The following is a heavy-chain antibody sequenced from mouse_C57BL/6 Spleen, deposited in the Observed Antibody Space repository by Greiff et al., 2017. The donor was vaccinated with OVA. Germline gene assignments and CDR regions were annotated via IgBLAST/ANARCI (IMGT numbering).Heavy chain of an antibody. CDR1: GYAFTNYL. CDR3: ARDDGSRGYFDV. CDR2: INPGSGGT. J-gene: IGHJ1*03. D-gene: IGHD1-1*01. Sequence: VKLQESGAELVRPGTSVKVSCKASGYAFTNYLIEWVKQRPGQGLEWIGVINPGSGGTNYNEKFKGKATLTADKSSSTAYMQLSSLTSEDSAVYFCARDDGSRGYFDVWGTGTTVTVSS. V-gene: IGHV1-54*01.